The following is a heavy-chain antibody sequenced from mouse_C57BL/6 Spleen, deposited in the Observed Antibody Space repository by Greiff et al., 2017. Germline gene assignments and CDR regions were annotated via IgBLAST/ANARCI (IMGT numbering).Heavy chain of an antibody. CDR1: GYTFTSYW. Sequence: QVQLQQSGAELVKPGASVKLSCKASGYTFTSYWMHWVTQRPGQGLEWIGMIHPNSGKTNYNEKFKSKATLNVDKSSSTSYMQLSILTSEYSAVYYCARSGGTITSPFAYWGQVTLVTVSA. J-gene: IGHJ3*01. CDR3: ARSGGTITSPFAY. D-gene: IGHD2-4*01. CDR2: IHPNSGKT. V-gene: IGHV1-64*01.